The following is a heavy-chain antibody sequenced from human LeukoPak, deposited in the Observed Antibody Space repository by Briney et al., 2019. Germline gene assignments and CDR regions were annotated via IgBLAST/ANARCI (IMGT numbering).Heavy chain of an antibody. CDR1: GLTFSSYE. CDR3: ARDPSSSWADAFDI. D-gene: IGHD6-13*01. J-gene: IGHJ3*02. Sequence: GRSLRLSCPASGLTFSSYEMNWVSQAPRNRMEWDSYISSSGSTIYYADSVKGRFTISRDNAKNSLYLQMNSLRAEDTAVYYCARDPSSSWADAFDIWGQGTMVTVSS. V-gene: IGHV3-48*03. CDR2: ISSSGSTI.